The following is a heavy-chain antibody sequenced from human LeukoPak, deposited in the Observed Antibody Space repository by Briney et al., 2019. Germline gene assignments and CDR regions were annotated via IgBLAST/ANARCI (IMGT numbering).Heavy chain of an antibody. CDR2: IYYSGST. Sequence: SETLSLTCTVSGGSISSYYWSWIRQPPGKGLEWIGYIYYSGSTNYNPSLKSRVTISVDTSKNQFSLKLSSVTAADTAVYYCARVVPAHYYYYYMDAWGKGTTVTVSS. CDR3: ARVVPAHYYYYYMDA. J-gene: IGHJ6*03. CDR1: GGSISSYY. D-gene: IGHD2-2*01. V-gene: IGHV4-59*01.